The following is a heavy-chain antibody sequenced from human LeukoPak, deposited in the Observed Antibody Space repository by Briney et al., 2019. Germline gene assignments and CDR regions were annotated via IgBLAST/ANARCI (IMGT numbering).Heavy chain of an antibody. CDR3: ARAHCSGDTCYKYFDS. V-gene: IGHV4-61*02. CDR1: GGSISIGSYS. Sequence: SQTLSLTCTVSGGSISIGSYSWNWIRQPAGEGLEWIGRIYASGSTNYNPSLKSRVTISVDTSKNQFSLKLISVTAADTAVYYCARAHCSGDTCYKYFDSWGQGTLVTVSS. CDR2: IYASGST. J-gene: IGHJ4*02. D-gene: IGHD2-15*01.